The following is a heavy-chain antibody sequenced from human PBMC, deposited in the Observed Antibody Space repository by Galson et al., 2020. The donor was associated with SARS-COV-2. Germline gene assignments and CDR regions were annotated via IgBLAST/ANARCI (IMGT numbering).Heavy chain of an antibody. CDR3: ARHNSSSSGGDLYYFGY. Sequence: HGESLKISCKGSGYSFTSYWIGWVRQMPGKGLEWMGIIYPGDSDTRYSPSFQGQVTISADKSISTAYLQWSSLKASDTAMYYCARHNSSSSGGDLYYFGYWGQGTLVTVSS. V-gene: IGHV5-51*01. D-gene: IGHD6-6*01. J-gene: IGHJ4*02. CDR1: GYSFTSYW. CDR2: IYPGDSDT.